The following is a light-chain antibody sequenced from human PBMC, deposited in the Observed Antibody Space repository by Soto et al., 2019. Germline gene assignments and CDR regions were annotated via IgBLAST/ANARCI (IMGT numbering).Light chain of an antibody. CDR3: QHYHNHSLT. Sequence: DIQMTQSPSSLSASVGDRVTITCQATQDISNSLSWFQQKSGKAPKLLIYDASDLETGVPSRFSGSKSGTDFTFTISSLQPQDFATYYCQHYHNHSLTFGQRTRLDIK. V-gene: IGKV1-33*01. J-gene: IGKJ5*01. CDR1: QDISNS. CDR2: DAS.